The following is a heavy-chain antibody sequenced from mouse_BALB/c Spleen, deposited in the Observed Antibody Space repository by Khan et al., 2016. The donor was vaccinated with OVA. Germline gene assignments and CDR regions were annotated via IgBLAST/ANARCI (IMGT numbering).Heavy chain of an antibody. J-gene: IGHJ3*01. CDR1: GYTFTSYT. Sequence: QVQLQQSGAELARPGASVKMSCKASGYTFTSYTIHWIKKRPGQGLEWIGYINPSNGYTNSNQKFKDKATLITDKSSTTAYLQLSSLTSDDSAVYNCVRDGAYHRNDGWFAYWGQGTLVTVSA. D-gene: IGHD2-14*01. V-gene: IGHV1-4*01. CDR3: VRDGAYHRNDGWFAY. CDR2: INPSNGYT.